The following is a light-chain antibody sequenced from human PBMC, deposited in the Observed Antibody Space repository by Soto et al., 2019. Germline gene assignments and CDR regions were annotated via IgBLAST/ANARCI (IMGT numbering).Light chain of an antibody. CDR3: AAWDDSLNGWV. CDR2: EVS. V-gene: IGLV2-14*01. CDR1: SSDVGGYKY. J-gene: IGLJ3*02. Sequence: QSALTQPASVSGSPGQSITISCTGSSSDVGGYKYVSWYQQHPGKAPKLMIFEVSNRPSGVSNRFSGSKSGNTASLTISGLQAEDEGDYYCAAWDDSLNGWVFGGGTKLTVL.